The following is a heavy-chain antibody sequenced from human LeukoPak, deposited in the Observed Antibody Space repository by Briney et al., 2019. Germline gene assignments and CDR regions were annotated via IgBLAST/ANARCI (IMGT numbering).Heavy chain of an antibody. D-gene: IGHD6-19*01. CDR2: IYYSGST. Sequence: SETLSLTCIVSGGSISSYYWSWVRQPPGKGLEWIGYIYYSGSTNYNPSLKSRVTISVDTSKNQFSLKLSSVTAADTAVYYCARGSGWYAYWGQGTLVTVSS. V-gene: IGHV4-59*08. J-gene: IGHJ4*02. CDR1: GGSISSYY. CDR3: ARGSGWYAY.